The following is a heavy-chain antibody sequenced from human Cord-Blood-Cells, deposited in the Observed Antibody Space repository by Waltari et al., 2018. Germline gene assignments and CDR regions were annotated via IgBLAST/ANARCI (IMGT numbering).Heavy chain of an antibody. CDR1: GFTFSSYG. D-gene: IGHD2-2*01. Sequence: QVQLVESGGGVVQPGRSLRLSCAASGFTFSSYGMHWVRQAPGKGLEWVAVIWYDGSNKYYADSVKGLFTISRDNSKNTLYLQMNSLRAEDTAVYYCARGAVPAAIDYWGQGTLVTVSS. J-gene: IGHJ4*02. CDR3: ARGAVPAAIDY. CDR2: IWYDGSNK. V-gene: IGHV3-33*01.